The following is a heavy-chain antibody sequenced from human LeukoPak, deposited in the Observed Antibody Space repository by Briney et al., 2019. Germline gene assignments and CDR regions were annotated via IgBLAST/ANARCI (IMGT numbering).Heavy chain of an antibody. CDR2: INTNTGNP. D-gene: IGHD6-13*01. CDR3: AREKIGSSSWYSDFDYMDV. Sequence: GASVTVSCKASGYTFTSYAMNWVRQAPGQGLEWMGWINTNTGNPTYAQGFTGRFVFSLDTSVSTAYLQISSLKAEDTAVYYCAREKIGSSSWYSDFDYMDVWGKGTTVTVSS. CDR1: GYTFTSYA. V-gene: IGHV7-4-1*02. J-gene: IGHJ6*03.